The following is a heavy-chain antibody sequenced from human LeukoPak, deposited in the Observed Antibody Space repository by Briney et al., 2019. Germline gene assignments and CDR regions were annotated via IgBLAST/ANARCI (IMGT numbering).Heavy chain of an antibody. Sequence: PSETLSLTCTVSGGSISSGGYYWSWIRQHPGKGLEWIGYIYYSGSTYYNPSLKSRVTISVDTSKNQFSLKLSSVTAADTAVYYCARGIRGTAMVTIYYGMDVWGQGATVTVSS. CDR1: GGSISSGGYY. D-gene: IGHD5-18*01. CDR2: IYYSGST. CDR3: ARGIRGTAMVTIYYGMDV. J-gene: IGHJ6*02. V-gene: IGHV4-31*03.